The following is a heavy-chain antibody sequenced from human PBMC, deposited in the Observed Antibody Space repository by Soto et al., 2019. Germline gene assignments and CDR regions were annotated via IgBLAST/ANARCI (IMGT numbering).Heavy chain of an antibody. D-gene: IGHD3-22*01. CDR2: IIPIFGTA. CDR3: AVNYYDSSGYGPNFDY. Sequence: ASVKVSCKASGGTFSSYAISWVRQAPGQGLEWMGGIIPIFGTANYAQKFQGRVTITADKSTSTAYMELSSLRSEDTAVYYCAVNYYDSSGYGPNFDYWGQGTLVTVSS. V-gene: IGHV1-69*06. J-gene: IGHJ4*02. CDR1: GGTFSSYA.